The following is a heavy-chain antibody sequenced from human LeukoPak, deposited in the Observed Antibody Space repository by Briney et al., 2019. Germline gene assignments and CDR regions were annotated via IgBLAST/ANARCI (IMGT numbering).Heavy chain of an antibody. CDR1: GFTFSICG. Sequence: PGRSLRLSCAASGFTFSICGMHWVRQAPGKGLEWVAVVWYDGTDKYYADSVKGRFTISRDNSKNTLYLQMNSLRAEDTAVYYCARGSGYTYGTYFDPWGQGTLVTVSP. J-gene: IGHJ5*02. V-gene: IGHV3-33*01. D-gene: IGHD5-18*01. CDR3: ARGSGYTYGTYFDP. CDR2: VWYDGTDK.